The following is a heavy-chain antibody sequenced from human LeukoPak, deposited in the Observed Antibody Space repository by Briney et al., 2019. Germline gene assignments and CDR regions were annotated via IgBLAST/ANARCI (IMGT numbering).Heavy chain of an antibody. D-gene: IGHD2-2*01. V-gene: IGHV3-23*01. Sequence: GGSLRLSCAASGFTFYSYAMSWVRQAPGKGLEWVSAISGSGASTYYADSVQGRFTISRDNSKNTLYLQMNSLRAEDTAVYYCAKQYCSSTSCSPYYYYYYMDVWGKGTTVTVSS. CDR1: GFTFYSYA. J-gene: IGHJ6*03. CDR2: ISGSGAST. CDR3: AKQYCSSTSCSPYYYYYYMDV.